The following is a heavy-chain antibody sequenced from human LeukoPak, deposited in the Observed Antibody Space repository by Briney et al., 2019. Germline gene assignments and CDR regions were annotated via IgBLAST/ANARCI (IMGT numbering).Heavy chain of an antibody. CDR3: ARGPMIVVDAEHTFDY. V-gene: IGHV3-30*04. CDR2: ISYDGSNK. Sequence: GGSLRLSCAASGFTFSNYAMHWVRQAPGKGLEWMAVISYDGSNKYYVDSVKGRFTISRDNSKNTLYLQMNSLRAEDTAVYYCARGPMIVVDAEHTFDYWGQGTLVTVFS. D-gene: IGHD3-22*01. CDR1: GFTFSNYA. J-gene: IGHJ4*02.